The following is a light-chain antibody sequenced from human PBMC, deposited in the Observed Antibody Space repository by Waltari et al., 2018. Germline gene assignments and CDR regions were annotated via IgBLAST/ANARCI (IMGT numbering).Light chain of an antibody. Sequence: SYELTQPPSVSVSPGQAARITCSGDALPTTFTYWYQQKSGQAPVLLLYEDNKRPTGIPERLSGSRSGTMATLTISGAQVEDEGDYYCFSSDSSDTHRGVFGGGTKLTVL. CDR2: EDN. J-gene: IGLJ3*02. CDR3: FSSDSSDTHRGV. CDR1: ALPTTF. V-gene: IGLV3-10*01.